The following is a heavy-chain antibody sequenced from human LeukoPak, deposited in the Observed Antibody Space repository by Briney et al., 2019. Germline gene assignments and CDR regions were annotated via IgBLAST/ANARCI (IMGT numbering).Heavy chain of an antibody. D-gene: IGHD2-21*01. Sequence: PGGSLRLSCAASGFTFSSYWMSWVRQAPGKGLEWVANIKQDGSEKYYVDSVKGRFTISRDNAKNSLYLQMNSLRAEDTAVYYCARGLTRDYYYHMDVWGKGTTVTVSS. CDR3: ARGLTRDYYYHMDV. V-gene: IGHV3-7*01. CDR1: GFTFSSYW. CDR2: IKQDGSEK. J-gene: IGHJ6*03.